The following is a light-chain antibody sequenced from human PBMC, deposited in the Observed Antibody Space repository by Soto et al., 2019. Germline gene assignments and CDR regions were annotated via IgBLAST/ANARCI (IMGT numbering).Light chain of an antibody. J-gene: IGKJ2*01. CDR3: QQYGTSPYT. Sequence: EIVLTQSPGPLSLSPGERATLSCRASQSVNSNYLGWYQKKPAQAPRLLIYAASSRATGVPDRFRGSGSGTDFTLTISRLESEDFAVYYCQQYGTSPYTFGEGTKLEIK. CDR1: QSVNSNY. V-gene: IGKV3-20*01. CDR2: AAS.